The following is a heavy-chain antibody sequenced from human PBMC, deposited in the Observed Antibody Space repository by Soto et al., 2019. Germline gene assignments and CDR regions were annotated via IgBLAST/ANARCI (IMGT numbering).Heavy chain of an antibody. Sequence: GSLRLSCAASGFTFSSYSVNWVRQTPGKGLEWVSYISSSSSTIYYADSVKGRFTISRDNAKNSLYLQMNSLRDEDTAVYYCARGYGPRYYYYGMDVWGQGTTVTVSS. CDR2: ISSSSSTI. D-gene: IGHD1-20*01. J-gene: IGHJ6*02. V-gene: IGHV3-48*02. CDR3: ARGYGPRYYYYGMDV. CDR1: GFTFSSYS.